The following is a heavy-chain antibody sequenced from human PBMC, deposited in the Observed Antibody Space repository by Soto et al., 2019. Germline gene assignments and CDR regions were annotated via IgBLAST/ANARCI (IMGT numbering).Heavy chain of an antibody. CDR2: IWYDGSNK. Sequence: QVQLVESGGCVVQPGRSLRLSCVASGFTFSSYGLHWVRQAPGKGLGWVAGIWYDGSNKDYADSVKGRFTISRDNSKNTLYLQMNSLRAEDTAVYYCASEFIAVAGGPYLDYWGQGTLVTVSS. CDR1: GFTFSSYG. V-gene: IGHV3-33*01. CDR3: ASEFIAVAGGPYLDY. D-gene: IGHD6-19*01. J-gene: IGHJ4*02.